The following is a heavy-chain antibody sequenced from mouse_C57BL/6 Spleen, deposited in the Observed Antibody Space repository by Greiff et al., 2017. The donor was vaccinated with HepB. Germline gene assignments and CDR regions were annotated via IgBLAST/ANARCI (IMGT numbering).Heavy chain of an antibody. CDR2: IDPSDSYT. J-gene: IGHJ4*01. CDR3: ARGLPTDYAMDY. V-gene: IGHV1-59*01. D-gene: IGHD2-2*01. CDR1: GYTFTSYW. Sequence: QVHVKQSGAELVRPGTSVKLSCKASGYTFTSYWMHWVKQRPGQGLEWIGVIDPSDSYTNYNQKFKGKATLTVDTSSSTAYMQLSSLTSEDSAVYYCARGLPTDYAMDYWGQGTSVTVSS.